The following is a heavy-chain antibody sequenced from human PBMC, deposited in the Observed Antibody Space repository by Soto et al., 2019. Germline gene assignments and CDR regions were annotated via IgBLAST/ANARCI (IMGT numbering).Heavy chain of an antibody. V-gene: IGHV3-21*01. J-gene: IGHJ4*02. D-gene: IGHD2-2*01. CDR1: GFTFSSYS. CDR3: ARGGCSSTSCHSVFGGGY. Sequence: GGSLRLSCAASGFTFSSYSMNWVRQAPGKGLEWVSSISSSSSYIYYADSVKGRFTISRDNAKNSLYLQMNSLRAEDTAVYYCARGGCSSTSCHSVFGGGYWGPGTLVTVSS. CDR2: ISSSSSYI.